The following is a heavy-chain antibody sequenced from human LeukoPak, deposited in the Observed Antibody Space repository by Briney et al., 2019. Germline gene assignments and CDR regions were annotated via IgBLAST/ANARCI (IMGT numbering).Heavy chain of an antibody. D-gene: IGHD2-15*01. Sequence: SETLSLTCAVYGGSFSGYYWSWIRQPPGKGLEWIGEINHSGSTNYNPSLKSRVTISVDTSKNQFSLKLSSVTAADTAVYYCAREGNHCSGGSCYGYWCQGTLVTVSS. CDR2: INHSGST. CDR1: GGSFSGYY. J-gene: IGHJ4*02. CDR3: AREGNHCSGGSCYGY. V-gene: IGHV4-34*01.